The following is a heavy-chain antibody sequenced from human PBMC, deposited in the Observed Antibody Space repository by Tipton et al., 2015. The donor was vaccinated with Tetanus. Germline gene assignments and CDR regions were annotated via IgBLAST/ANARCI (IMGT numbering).Heavy chain of an antibody. J-gene: IGHJ6*02. D-gene: IGHD4-17*01. CDR1: GYAFNSYD. V-gene: IGHV1-8*01. CDR2: MDPNSGHA. Sequence: QLVQSGAEVKKPGASVKVSCKAFGYAFNSYDLNWVRQATGQGLEWLGYMDPNSGHAAYAQKFQGRVTMTRDTSMSTAFMEVTRLGSEDTAIYYCARTLRGTTRVGFQYLSYYRMDVWGQGTTVTVSS. CDR3: ARTLRGTTRVGFQYLSYYRMDV.